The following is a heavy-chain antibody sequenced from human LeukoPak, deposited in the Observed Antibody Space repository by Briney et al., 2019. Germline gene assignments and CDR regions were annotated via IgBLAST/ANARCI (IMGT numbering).Heavy chain of an antibody. V-gene: IGHV4-59*06. CDR1: GGSISSYY. CDR2: IYYSGST. CDR3: ASSYCSSTSCYLDY. D-gene: IGHD2-2*01. Sequence: SETLSLTCTVSGGSISSYYWSWIRQPPGKGLEWIGYIYYSGSTYYNPSLKSRVTISVDTSKNQFSLKLSSVTAADTAVYYCASSYCSSTSCYLDYWGQGTLVTVSS. J-gene: IGHJ4*02.